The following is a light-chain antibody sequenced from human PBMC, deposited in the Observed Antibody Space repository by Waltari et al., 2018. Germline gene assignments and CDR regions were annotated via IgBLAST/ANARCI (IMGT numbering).Light chain of an antibody. Sequence: QTVVTQEPSLSVSPGGPVTLTCALSSGSLSSTSYASLYQQSPGQTPRTLVYKANIRSSGVPDRFSGSVLGNKAVLIITGAQAEDESTYYCLLYMGSGIWVFGGGTKLTVL. V-gene: IGLV8-61*01. CDR2: KAN. J-gene: IGLJ3*02. CDR3: LLYMGSGIWV. CDR1: SGSLSSTSY.